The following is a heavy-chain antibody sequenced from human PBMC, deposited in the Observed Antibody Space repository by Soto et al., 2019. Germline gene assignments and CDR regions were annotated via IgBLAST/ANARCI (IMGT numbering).Heavy chain of an antibody. CDR3: ARLTRSGWYIDY. D-gene: IGHD6-19*01. CDR1: GGSISSSSYY. CDR2: IYYSGST. Sequence: PSETLSLTCTVSGGSISSSSYYWGWIRQPPGKGLEWIGSIYYSGSTYYNPSLKSRVTISVDTSKNQFSLKLSSVTAADTAVYYCARLTRSGWYIDYWGQGTLVTVSS. J-gene: IGHJ4*02. V-gene: IGHV4-39*01.